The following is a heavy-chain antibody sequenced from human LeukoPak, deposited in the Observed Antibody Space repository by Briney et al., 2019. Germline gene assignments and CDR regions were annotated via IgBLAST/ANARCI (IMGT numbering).Heavy chain of an antibody. D-gene: IGHD3-9*01. CDR3: ARDTLNGPFVISLDF. J-gene: IGHJ4*02. Sequence: GGSLRLSYAASGFNFSPYPMNWVRQAPGKGLEWVSHISSDGNTEYYLDSVRGRFTMSRDNAKSLLFLQMNSLRAEDTAVYYCARDTLNGPFVISLDFWGQGVLVTVSS. CDR2: ISSDGNTE. V-gene: IGHV3-48*03. CDR1: GFNFSPYP.